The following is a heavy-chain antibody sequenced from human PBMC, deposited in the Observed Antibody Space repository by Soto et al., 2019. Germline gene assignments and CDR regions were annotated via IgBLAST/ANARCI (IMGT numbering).Heavy chain of an antibody. D-gene: IGHD1-26*01. CDR3: ATLNSRDSGSYYYYGMDV. CDR2: IYHSGST. Sequence: SETLSLTCAVSGGSIGSSNWCSWVRQPPGKGLEWIGEIYHSGSTNYNPSLKSRVTISVDKSKNQFSLKLSSVTAADTAVYYCATLNSRDSGSYYYYGMDVWGQGTTVTVSS. J-gene: IGHJ6*02. CDR1: GGSIGSSNW. V-gene: IGHV4-4*02.